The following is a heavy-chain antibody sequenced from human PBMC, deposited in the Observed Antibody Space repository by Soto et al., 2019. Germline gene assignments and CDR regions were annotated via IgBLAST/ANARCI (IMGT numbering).Heavy chain of an antibody. V-gene: IGHV4-39*01. CDR2: IYYSGST. D-gene: IGHD2-8*01. CDR3: ARTGVGDIVLMVAPHSFDY. Sequence: SETLSLTCTVSGGSISSSSYYWGWIRQPPGKGLEWIGSIYYSGSTYYNPSLKSRVTISVDTSKNQFSLKLSSVTAADTAVYYCARTGVGDIVLMVAPHSFDYWGQGTLVTVSS. J-gene: IGHJ4*02. CDR1: GGSISSSSYY.